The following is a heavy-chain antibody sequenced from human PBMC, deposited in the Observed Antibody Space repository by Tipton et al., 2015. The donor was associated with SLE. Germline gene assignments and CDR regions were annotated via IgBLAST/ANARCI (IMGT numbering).Heavy chain of an antibody. CDR3: ARSESSISAADY. CDR1: GFTFSSYE. J-gene: IGHJ4*02. CDR2: ISYDGSNK. D-gene: IGHD6-13*01. V-gene: IGHV3-30-3*01. Sequence: SLRLSCAASGFTFSSYEMNWVRQAPGKGLEWVAVISYDGSNKYYADSVKGRFTISRDNSKNTLYLQMNSLRAEDTAVYYCARSESSISAADYWGQGTLVTVSS.